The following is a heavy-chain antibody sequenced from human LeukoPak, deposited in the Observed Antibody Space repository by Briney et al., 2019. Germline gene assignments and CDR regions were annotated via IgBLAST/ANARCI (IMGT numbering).Heavy chain of an antibody. J-gene: IGHJ6*02. CDR2: IWYDGNNK. CDR1: GFTFSSYG. Sequence: GRSLILSCAASGFTFSSYGMHWVRQAPGKGLEWVAVIWYDGNNKYYADSVKGRFTISRDNSKNTLYLQMNSLRAEDTAVYYCARDREDYYYYGMDVWGQGTTVTVSS. D-gene: IGHD5-24*01. CDR3: ARDREDYYYYGMDV. V-gene: IGHV3-33*01.